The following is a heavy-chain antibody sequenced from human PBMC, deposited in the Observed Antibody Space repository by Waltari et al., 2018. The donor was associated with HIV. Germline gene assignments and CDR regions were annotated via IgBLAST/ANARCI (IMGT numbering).Heavy chain of an antibody. J-gene: IGHJ4*02. V-gene: IGHV3-7*02. Sequence: EVRLVESGGGWVQPGGSLTLTCETSGFTFSFYWLSWVRQAPGKGLEWVANKNQAGAERHYVDSVRGRFTISRDNGKRSSFLQMNSLTVEDTAVYYCATTHGSGDYDNDFDYWGQGTLV. CDR1: GFTFSFYW. CDR3: ATTHGSGDYDNDFDY. D-gene: IGHD3-10*01. CDR2: KNQAGAER.